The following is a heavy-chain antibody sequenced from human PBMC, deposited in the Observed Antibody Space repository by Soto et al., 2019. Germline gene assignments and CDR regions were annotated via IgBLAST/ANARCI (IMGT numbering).Heavy chain of an antibody. Sequence: PSETLRLSCAVSGFSFNNYAMNWVRLAPGKGLEWVSSISGGGTGTYSADAVRGRFTISSDKSRNTVYLQMSSLRAEDTAVYYCAKGHYYDNVGNWVANQAFDSWGQGSLVTVSS. V-gene: IGHV3-23*01. J-gene: IGHJ4*02. CDR2: ISGGGTGT. D-gene: IGHD3-22*01. CDR3: AKGHYYDNVGNWVANQAFDS. CDR1: GFSFNNYA.